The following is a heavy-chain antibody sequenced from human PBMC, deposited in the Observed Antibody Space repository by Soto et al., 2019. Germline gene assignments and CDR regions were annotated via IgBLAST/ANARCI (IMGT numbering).Heavy chain of an antibody. D-gene: IGHD2-2*01. J-gene: IGHJ4*02. Sequence: QVQLQESGPGLVNPSQTLSLTCTVSGYSISSAGYWWSWIRQHPEKGLEWIGYIYYTGSAFYNPSHKSRLTMSVHTSNNQFSLRLTSVNAADTAVYFCARGRGTYADSWGQGTLVIVSS. V-gene: IGHV4-31*03. CDR3: ARGRGTYADS. CDR2: IYYTGSA. CDR1: GYSISSAGYW.